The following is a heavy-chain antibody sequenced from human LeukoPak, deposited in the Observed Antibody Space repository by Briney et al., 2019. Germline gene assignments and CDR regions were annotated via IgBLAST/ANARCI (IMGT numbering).Heavy chain of an antibody. Sequence: SETLSLTCTVSGGSISSGGYYWSWIRQHPGKGLEWIGYIYYSGSTYYNPSLKSRVSISVDTSKNQFSLRLTSATAADTAVYYCARGKTYYPFWGQGTLVTVSS. D-gene: IGHD3-10*01. V-gene: IGHV4-31*03. CDR3: ARGKTYYPF. CDR2: IYYSGST. CDR1: GGSISSGGYY. J-gene: IGHJ4*02.